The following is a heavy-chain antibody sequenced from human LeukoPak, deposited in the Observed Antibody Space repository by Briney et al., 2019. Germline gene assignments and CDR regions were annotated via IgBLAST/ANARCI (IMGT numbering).Heavy chain of an antibody. Sequence: EASVKVSCKASGYTFTGYYMHWVRQAPGQGLEWMGWINPNSGGTNYAQKFQGRVTMTRDTSISTAYMELSRLRSDDTAVYYCARVWGTVNAFDIWGQGTMVTVSS. CDR2: INPNSGGT. J-gene: IGHJ3*02. CDR3: ARVWGTVNAFDI. V-gene: IGHV1-2*02. CDR1: GYTFTGYY. D-gene: IGHD3-16*01.